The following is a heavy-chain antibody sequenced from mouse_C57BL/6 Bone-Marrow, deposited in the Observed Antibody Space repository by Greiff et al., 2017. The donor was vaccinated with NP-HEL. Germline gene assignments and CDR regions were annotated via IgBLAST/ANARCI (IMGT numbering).Heavy chain of an antibody. CDR1: GYTFTSYW. Sequence: VQLQQSGAELVKPGASVKLSCKASGYTFTSYWMHWVKQRPGQGLEWIGMIHPNSGSTNYNEKFKSKATLTVDKSSSTAYMQLSSLTSEDSAVYYCARWATRAMDYWGQGTSVTVSS. CDR3: ARWATRAMDY. J-gene: IGHJ4*01. D-gene: IGHD6-1*01. V-gene: IGHV1-64*01. CDR2: IHPNSGST.